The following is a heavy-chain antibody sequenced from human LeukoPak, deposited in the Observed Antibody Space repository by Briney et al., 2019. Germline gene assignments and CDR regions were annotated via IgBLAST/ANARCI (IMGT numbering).Heavy chain of an antibody. V-gene: IGHV4-59*01. CDR3: AREGLNDFWSGYYKRAFDI. CDR1: GGSISSYY. CDR2: ISYSGST. D-gene: IGHD3-3*01. J-gene: IGHJ3*02. Sequence: PSETLSLTCTVSGGSISSYYWSWIRQPPGKGLEWIGYISYSGSTNYNPSLKSRVTISVDTSKNQFSLKVSSVSAADTAVYYCAREGLNDFWSGYYKRAFDIWGQGTMVTVSS.